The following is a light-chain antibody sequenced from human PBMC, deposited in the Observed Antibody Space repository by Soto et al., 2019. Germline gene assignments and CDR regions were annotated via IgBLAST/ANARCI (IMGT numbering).Light chain of an antibody. J-gene: IGKJ1*01. Sequence: DIQMTQSPSTLSASAGDRVTITCRASQNIDKWLAWYQQRPGKAPKLLIYMASALDSGVPLRISGSVSGTEFIFTVSSRQPDDFETYYFQQSKGFPWTVGRGTKVDI. CDR1: QNIDKW. V-gene: IGKV1-5*03. CDR2: MAS. CDR3: QQSKGFPWT.